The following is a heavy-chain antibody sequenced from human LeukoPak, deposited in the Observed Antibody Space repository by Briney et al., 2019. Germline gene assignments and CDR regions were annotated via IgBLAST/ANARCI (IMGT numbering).Heavy chain of an antibody. Sequence: SETLSLTCTVSGGSISSYYWSWIRQPPGKGLEWIGYIYYSGGTNYNPSLKSRVTISVDTSKNQFSLKLSSVTAADTAVYYCARLVVPADRGIWFDPWGQGTLVTVSS. CDR2: IYYSGGT. CDR1: GGSISSYY. CDR3: ARLVVPADRGIWFDP. D-gene: IGHD2-2*01. J-gene: IGHJ5*02. V-gene: IGHV4-59*08.